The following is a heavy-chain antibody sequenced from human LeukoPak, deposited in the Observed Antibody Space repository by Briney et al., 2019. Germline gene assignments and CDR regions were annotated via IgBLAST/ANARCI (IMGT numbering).Heavy chain of an antibody. CDR3: ARDRSRIAVAIGAFDI. D-gene: IGHD6-19*01. V-gene: IGHV1-18*01. CDR2: ISAYNGNT. J-gene: IGHJ3*02. Sequence: ASVNVSCKATGYTFTSYGISWVRQAPGQGLDWMGWISAYNGNTNYAQKLQGRVTMTTDTSTSTAYMELRSLRSDDTAVYYCARDRSRIAVAIGAFDIWGQGTMVTVSS. CDR1: GYTFTSYG.